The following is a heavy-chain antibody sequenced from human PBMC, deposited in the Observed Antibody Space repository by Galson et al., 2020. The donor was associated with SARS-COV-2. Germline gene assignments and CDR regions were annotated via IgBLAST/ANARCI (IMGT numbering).Heavy chain of an antibody. CDR1: RFTFSSYV. CDR2: ISHDGTNK. V-gene: IGHV3-30*17. D-gene: IGHD3-22*01. Sequence: AGSLRLSCAASRFTFSSYVMHWVRQAPGKGLEWVALISHDGTNKYYPASVKDRFFISRDNSKQTVELHMNSLRAEDTAVYYCARMYDYYYDIYFGDWGQGTLVTVSS. CDR3: ARMYDYYYDIYFGD. J-gene: IGHJ4*02.